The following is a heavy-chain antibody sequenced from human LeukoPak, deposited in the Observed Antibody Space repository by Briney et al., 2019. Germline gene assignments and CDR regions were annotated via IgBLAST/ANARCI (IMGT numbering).Heavy chain of an antibody. D-gene: IGHD1/OR15-1a*01. Sequence: ASVKVSCKVSGYTLTELSMHWVRQAPGKGLEWMGGFDPEDGETIYAQKFQGRVTMTEDTSTDTAYMELSSLRSEDTAVYYCATVLPLEHGDNWFDPWGQGTLVTVSP. CDR3: ATVLPLEHGDNWFDP. J-gene: IGHJ5*02. V-gene: IGHV1-24*01. CDR2: FDPEDGET. CDR1: GYTLTELS.